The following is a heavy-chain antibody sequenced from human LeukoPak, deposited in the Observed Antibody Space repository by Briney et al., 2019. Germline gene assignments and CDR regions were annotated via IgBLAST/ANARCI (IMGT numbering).Heavy chain of an antibody. Sequence: GGSLRLSCAASGFNFNTYGMHWVRQTPGKGLEWVAVIWHDGSDEYYADSVKGRFTISRDNAKNSLYLQMNSLRAEDTALYYCAKGLTMVRGWDAFDIWGQGTMVTVSS. J-gene: IGHJ3*02. CDR1: GFNFNTYG. D-gene: IGHD3-10*01. V-gene: IGHV3-33*03. CDR3: AKGLTMVRGWDAFDI. CDR2: IWHDGSDE.